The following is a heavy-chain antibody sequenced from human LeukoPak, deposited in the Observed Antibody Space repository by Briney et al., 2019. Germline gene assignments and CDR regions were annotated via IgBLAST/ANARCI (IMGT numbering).Heavy chain of an antibody. CDR2: ISGSSAYV. J-gene: IGHJ4*02. V-gene: IGHV3-21*01. D-gene: IGHD3-22*01. Sequence: GGSLRLSCAASGFPFSAYSMNWVRRAPGKGLEWVSSISGSSAYVYYADSVKGRFTVSRDNAKNSLYLQMSSLRAEDTAVYYCAKAYYDSSGYSYHFDYWGQGTPVTVSS. CDR1: GFPFSAYS. CDR3: AKAYYDSSGYSYHFDY.